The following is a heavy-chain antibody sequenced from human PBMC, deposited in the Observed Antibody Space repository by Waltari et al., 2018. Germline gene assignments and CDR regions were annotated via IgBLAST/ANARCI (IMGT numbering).Heavy chain of an antibody. J-gene: IGHJ4*02. CDR3: TTDRRRGYDPQFDY. V-gene: IGHV3-15*01. D-gene: IGHD5-12*01. CDR1: GFSFSDAW. CDR2: IRSKADGGTI. Sequence: EVQLVESGGGLVKPGGSLRLSCAASGFSFSDAWMSWVRLAPGKGLEWVGRIRSKADGGTIDYAAPVKGRFTISRDDSKTTLYMQLNSLKDEDTAVYYCTTDRRRGYDPQFDYWGQGTLVTVSS.